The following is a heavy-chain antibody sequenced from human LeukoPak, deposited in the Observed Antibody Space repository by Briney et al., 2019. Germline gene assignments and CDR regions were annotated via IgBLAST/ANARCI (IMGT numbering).Heavy chain of an antibody. V-gene: IGHV4-59*12. Sequence: SETLSLTCTVSGGSISSYYWSWIRQPPGKGLEWIGYIYYSGSTNYNPSLKSRVTISVDKSKNQFSLKLSSVTAADTAVYYCARDTMVRGLDYWGQGTLVTVSS. D-gene: IGHD3-10*01. CDR2: IYYSGST. CDR1: GGSISSYY. CDR3: ARDTMVRGLDY. J-gene: IGHJ4*02.